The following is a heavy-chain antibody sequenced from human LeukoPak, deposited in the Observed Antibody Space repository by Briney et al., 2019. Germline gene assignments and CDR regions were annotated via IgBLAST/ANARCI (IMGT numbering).Heavy chain of an antibody. CDR1: GYTFTSYD. J-gene: IGHJ4*02. CDR2: MNPINGNT. Sequence: GASVKVSCKSSGYTFTSYDINWVRQATGQGLEWMGWMNPINGNTGYAQKFQGRVTMTRDTSISTAYMELSSLSSEDTAVYYCARGLATTTWTIAMTGLDHWGPGTLVTVSS. CDR3: ARGLATTTWTIAMTGLDH. V-gene: IGHV1-8*01. D-gene: IGHD3-9*01.